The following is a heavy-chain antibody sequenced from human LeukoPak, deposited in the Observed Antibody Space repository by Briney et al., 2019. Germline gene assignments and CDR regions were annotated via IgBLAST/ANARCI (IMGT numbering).Heavy chain of an antibody. J-gene: IGHJ4*02. CDR3: ARACGGDCYLSDY. CDR1: GFTFSSYV. Sequence: PGGSLRLSCAASGFTFSSYVMSWVRQAPGKGLEWVSAIINSGTSIYYADSVKGRFTISRDNSKNTPYLQINGLRAEDTAVYYCARACGGDCYLSDYWGQGTLVTVSS. D-gene: IGHD2-21*02. CDR2: IINSGTSI. V-gene: IGHV3-23*01.